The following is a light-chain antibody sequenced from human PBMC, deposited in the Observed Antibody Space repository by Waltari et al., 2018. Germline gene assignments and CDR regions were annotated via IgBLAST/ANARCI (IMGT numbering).Light chain of an antibody. CDR2: LGS. V-gene: IGKV2-28*01. Sequence: DIVMTQSPLSLPVTPGEPASISCRSSQSLLHSTGYTYLHWYLQRPGQSPHLLIYLGSNRASGVPDRFSGSGSDTDFTLKISRVEAEDVGVYYCMQALQTVTFGQGTRLEIK. CDR3: MQALQTVT. CDR1: QSLLHSTGYTY. J-gene: IGKJ5*01.